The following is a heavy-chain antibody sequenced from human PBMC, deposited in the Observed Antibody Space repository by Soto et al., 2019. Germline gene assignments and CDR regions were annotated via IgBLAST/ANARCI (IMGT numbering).Heavy chain of an antibody. Sequence: PGGSLRLSCAASGLIFNNAWMNWVRQAPGKGLEWVGLIKSKSDGGTTDFAAPVKGRFSISRDDSRNTLYLQMNSLKTEDTAVYYCTVIRFGDLYYYYYALDYWGQGTAVT. J-gene: IGHJ6*02. V-gene: IGHV3-15*07. CDR1: GLIFNNAW. D-gene: IGHD4-17*01. CDR2: IKSKSDGGTT. CDR3: TVIRFGDLYYYYYALDY.